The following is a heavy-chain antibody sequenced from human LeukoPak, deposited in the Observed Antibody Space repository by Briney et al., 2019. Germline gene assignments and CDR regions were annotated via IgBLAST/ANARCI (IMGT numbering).Heavy chain of an antibody. Sequence: PWETLSLTCSVSSDSISSSSYLWVWDRQPPGKGLEWIGDIYSNGHISYNPSLKSRAAISVDTSKNQFSLNLSSVTAADTAVYYCARRHYGSGNIDSWGQGTLVTVSS. V-gene: IGHV4-39*01. CDR2: IYSNGHI. D-gene: IGHD3-10*01. CDR1: SDSISSSSYL. CDR3: ARRHYGSGNIDS. J-gene: IGHJ4*02.